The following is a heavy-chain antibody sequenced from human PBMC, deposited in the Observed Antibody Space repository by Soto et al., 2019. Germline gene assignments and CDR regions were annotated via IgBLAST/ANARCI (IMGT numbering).Heavy chain of an antibody. V-gene: IGHV3-74*01. CDR1: GFTLSNYW. CDR3: TRDLGGESDY. J-gene: IGHJ4*02. Sequence: GGSLRLSCAASGFTLSNYWMHWVRQVPGKGLVWVSVIYRDGSTTRYADSVKGRFTISRDNGKNTLCLQMNSLRAEDTAVYYCTRDLGGESDYWGQGTLVTVSS. CDR2: IYRDGSTT. D-gene: IGHD3-16*01.